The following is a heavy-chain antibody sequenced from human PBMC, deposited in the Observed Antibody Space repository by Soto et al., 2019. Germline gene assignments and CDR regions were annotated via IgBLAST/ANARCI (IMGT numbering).Heavy chain of an antibody. CDR3: ARARSDSAGSRLGRRMDV. CDR2: ILLTGAT. V-gene: IGHV4-61*01. Sequence: SETLSLTCIVSGDSVTSGHYYWTWIRPPPGKGLEWIGHILLTGATNYSPSIRNPVTMSVDTSKSQFSLNLASVTAADSVTYYCARARSDSAGSRLGRRMDVWGQGTMVTVSS. D-gene: IGHD3-10*01. CDR1: GDSVTSGHYY. J-gene: IGHJ6*02.